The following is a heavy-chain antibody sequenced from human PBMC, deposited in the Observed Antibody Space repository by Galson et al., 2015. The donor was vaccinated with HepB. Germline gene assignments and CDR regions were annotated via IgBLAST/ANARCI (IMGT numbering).Heavy chain of an antibody. V-gene: IGHV3-23*01. D-gene: IGHD3-9*01. CDR2: INHRGSET. J-gene: IGHJ4*02. CDR1: GFTFSNYA. CDR3: AKDLVVWFKYYFDS. Sequence: SLRLSCAASGFTFSNYAMSWVRQAPGKGLEWVSSINHRGSETYYADSVYGRFNIFRDNSNNTVYLQMNSLRAEDTVIYYCAKDLVVWFKYYFDSWGQGTLVTVSS.